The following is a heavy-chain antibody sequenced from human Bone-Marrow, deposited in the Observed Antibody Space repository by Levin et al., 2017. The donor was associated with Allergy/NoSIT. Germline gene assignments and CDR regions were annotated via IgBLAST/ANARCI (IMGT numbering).Heavy chain of an antibody. J-gene: IGHJ5*02. D-gene: IGHD6-6*01. Sequence: GGSLRLSCAASGFTFNNYEMNWVRQAPGKGLEWVSYISASAITLYYTDSVKGRFTISRDNAKNSLYLQMNNLRVEDTAVYYCARLGQLGAWFDPWGRGTLVTVSS. V-gene: IGHV3-48*03. CDR2: ISASAITL. CDR1: GFTFNNYE. CDR3: ARLGQLGAWFDP.